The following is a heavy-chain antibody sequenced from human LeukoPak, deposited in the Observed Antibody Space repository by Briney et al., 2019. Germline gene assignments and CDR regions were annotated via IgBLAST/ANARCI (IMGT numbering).Heavy chain of an antibody. Sequence: GGSLRLSCAASGFTFSSYTMNWVRQAPGKGLEWVASISEDGTNKDYADSVKGRFTISRDNSKNTLYLQMNSLRAEDTAVYYCAKGYSSVWSHIGHFDYWGQGTLVTVSS. J-gene: IGHJ4*02. CDR3: AKGYSSVWSHIGHFDY. V-gene: IGHV3-30-3*01. D-gene: IGHD6-19*01. CDR1: GFTFSSYT. CDR2: ISEDGTNK.